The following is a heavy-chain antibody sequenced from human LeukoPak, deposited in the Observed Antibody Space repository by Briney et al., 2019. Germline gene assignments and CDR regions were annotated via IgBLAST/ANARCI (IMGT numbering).Heavy chain of an antibody. Sequence: PGGSLRLSRAASGFTFSSYGMHWVRQAPGKGLEWVAVISYDGSNKYYADAVKGRFTISRDNPKNTLNVQMNSLRAEDTAVYYCATLPGGGSPHSADYWGQGTLVTVSS. CDR2: ISYDGSNK. CDR1: GFTFSSYG. D-gene: IGHD1-26*01. CDR3: ATLPGGGSPHSADY. V-gene: IGHV3-30*03. J-gene: IGHJ4*02.